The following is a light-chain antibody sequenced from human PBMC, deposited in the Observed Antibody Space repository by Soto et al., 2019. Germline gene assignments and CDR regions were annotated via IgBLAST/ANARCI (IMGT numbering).Light chain of an antibody. CDR3: QQYGDRPRT. J-gene: IGKJ1*01. CDR1: QGISNE. V-gene: IGKV1-6*01. CDR2: GAS. Sequence: IQMTQSPSSLSASVGDRVTITCRASQGISNELGWYQQRPGKAPKVLIYGASNLQSGVPSRFSGSASGTDFTLTISSLQPEDFAVYFCQQYGDRPRTFGQGIKVEIK.